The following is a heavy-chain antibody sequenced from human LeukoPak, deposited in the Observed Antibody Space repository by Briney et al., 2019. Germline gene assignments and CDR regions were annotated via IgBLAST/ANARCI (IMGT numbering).Heavy chain of an antibody. Sequence: SETLSLTCTVSGGSISSSSYYWGWIRQPPGKGLEWIGSIYYSGSTYYNPSLKSRVTISVDTSKNQFSLKLSSVTAADTAVYYCARHIYDSSGYYFDYWGQGTLATVSS. V-gene: IGHV4-39*01. D-gene: IGHD3-22*01. J-gene: IGHJ4*02. CDR3: ARHIYDSSGYYFDY. CDR2: IYYSGST. CDR1: GGSISSSSYY.